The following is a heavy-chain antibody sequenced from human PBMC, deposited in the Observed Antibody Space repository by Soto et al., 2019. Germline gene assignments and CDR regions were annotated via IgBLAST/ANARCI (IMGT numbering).Heavy chain of an antibody. D-gene: IGHD5-12*01. V-gene: IGHV4-59*01. Sequence: PSETLSLTCTVSGVSISSSYWSWIRQSPGTGLEWIGYIYYTGTTNYNPSLKRRVTISLHTAKNQFSLNVNSLTTADTAVYFCARGGNRYSNTASGVGGFDFWGQGTLVTVS. CDR2: IYYTGTT. CDR3: ARGGNRYSNTASGVGGFDF. CDR1: GVSISSSY. J-gene: IGHJ4*02.